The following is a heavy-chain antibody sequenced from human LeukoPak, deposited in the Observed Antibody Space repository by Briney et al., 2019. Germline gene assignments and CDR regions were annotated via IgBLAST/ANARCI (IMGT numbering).Heavy chain of an antibody. J-gene: IGHJ4*02. CDR3: ATRPDITMIVVVITLLDY. D-gene: IGHD3-22*01. CDR1: GFTFSSYA. CDR2: ISGSGGST. V-gene: IGHV3-23*01. Sequence: GGSLRLSCAASGFTFSSYAMSWVRQAPGKGLEWVSAISGSGGSTYYADSVKGRFTISRDNSKNTLYLQMNSLRAEDTAVYYCATRPDITMIVVVITLLDYWGQGTLVTVSS.